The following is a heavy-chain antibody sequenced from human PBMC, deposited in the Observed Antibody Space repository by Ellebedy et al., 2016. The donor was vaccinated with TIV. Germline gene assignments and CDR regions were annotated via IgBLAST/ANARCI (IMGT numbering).Heavy chain of an antibody. D-gene: IGHD3-22*01. CDR2: LGHDGNYE. CDR3: ARDLRVGSYFDY. J-gene: IGHJ4*02. Sequence: GESLKISCAASGFSFSVYGMHWVRQAPGKGLEWVAVLGHDGNYEYYADSVKGRFTISRDNSKNSLYLQINNLRVGDTAVYYCARDLRVGSYFDYWGQGTLLSVSS. CDR1: GFSFSVYG. V-gene: IGHV3-33*01.